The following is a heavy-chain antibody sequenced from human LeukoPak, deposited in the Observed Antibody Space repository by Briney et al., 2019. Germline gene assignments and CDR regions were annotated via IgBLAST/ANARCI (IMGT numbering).Heavy chain of an antibody. Sequence: SETLSLTCTVSGGSVSSNSYSWGWIRQPPGKGLEWIGTIYYSGSTYYNPSLKRLVTISVDTSKNHFSLKLSSVTAADTAVYYCARDFWSGGNWFDPWGQGTLVTVSS. CDR3: ARDFWSGGNWFDP. CDR2: IYYSGST. D-gene: IGHD3-3*01. J-gene: IGHJ5*02. CDR1: GGSVSSNSYS. V-gene: IGHV4-39*07.